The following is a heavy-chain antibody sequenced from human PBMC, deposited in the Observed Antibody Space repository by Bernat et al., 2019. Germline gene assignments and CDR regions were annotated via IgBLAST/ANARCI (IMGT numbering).Heavy chain of an antibody. CDR1: GFTFSSYE. D-gene: IGHD5-12*01. Sequence: EVQLVESGGGLVQPGGSLRLSCAASGFTFSSYEMNWVRQAPGKGLEWVSYISSSGSTIYYADSVKGRFTISRDNAKNSLYLQMNSLRAEDTAVYYCAREYGGYDGIYFDYWGQGTLVTVSS. CDR3: AREYGGYDGIYFDY. J-gene: IGHJ4*02. V-gene: IGHV3-48*03. CDR2: ISSSGSTI.